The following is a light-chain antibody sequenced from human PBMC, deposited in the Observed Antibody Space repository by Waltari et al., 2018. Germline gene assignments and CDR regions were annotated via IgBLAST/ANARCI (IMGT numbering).Light chain of an antibody. V-gene: IGKV1-39*01. J-gene: IGKJ5*01. CDR2: AES. CDR3: QQHYSTRIT. Sequence: DIQMTQSPSSLSASVGARVTITCRASQSINTYLNWYQQKPGKAPKLLIYAESSLQSGLPSRFSGSGSGTDFTLTISSLQPEDFATYYCQQHYSTRITFGQGTRLEIK. CDR1: QSINTY.